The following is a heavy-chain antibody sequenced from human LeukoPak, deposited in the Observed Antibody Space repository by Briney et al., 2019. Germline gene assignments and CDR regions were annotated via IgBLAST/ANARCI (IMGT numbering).Heavy chain of an antibody. CDR1: GGSISDYY. J-gene: IGHJ4*02. V-gene: IGHV4-59*01. CDR3: ARVGSWYSSGWYYFDY. D-gene: IGHD6-19*01. Sequence: SETLSLTCTVSGGSISDYYWSWIRQPPGKGLEWIGYIYYSGSTNYNPSLKGRVTISVDTSKNQFSLKLSSVTAADTAVYYCARVGSWYSSGWYYFDYWGQGTLVTVSS. CDR2: IYYSGST.